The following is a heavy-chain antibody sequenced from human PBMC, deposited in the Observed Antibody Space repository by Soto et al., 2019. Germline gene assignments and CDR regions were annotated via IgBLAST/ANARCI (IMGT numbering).Heavy chain of an antibody. CDR1: GFTFSSYG. CDR2: IWYDGSNK. CDR3: ARVPGIAVPGGYSYSGMDV. V-gene: IGHV3-33*01. J-gene: IGHJ6*02. D-gene: IGHD6-19*01. Sequence: GGSLRLSCAASGFTFSSYGMHWVRQAPGKGLEWVAVIWYDGSNKYYADSVKGRFTISRDNSKNTLYLQMNSLKIEDTAVYYCARVPGIAVPGGYSYSGMDVWGQGT.